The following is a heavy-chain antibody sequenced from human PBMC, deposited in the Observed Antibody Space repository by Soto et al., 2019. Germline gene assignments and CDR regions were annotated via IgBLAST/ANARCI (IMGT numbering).Heavy chain of an antibody. CDR1: GYTFSSYG. CDR3: ARGRILYYIMDV. V-gene: IGHV1-3*04. CDR2: INTGNGIT. J-gene: IGHJ6*02. D-gene: IGHD2-15*01. Sequence: ASVKVSCKASGYTFSSYGMHWLRQAPGQRLEWMGWINTGNGITKYSQNFQGRVSITRDTPATTVYMELSSLRSEDTAVYYCARGRILYYIMDVWGQGTMVTVSS.